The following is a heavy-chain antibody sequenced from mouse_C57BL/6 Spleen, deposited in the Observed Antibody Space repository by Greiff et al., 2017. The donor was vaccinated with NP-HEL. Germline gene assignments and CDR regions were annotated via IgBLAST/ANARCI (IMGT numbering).Heavy chain of an antibody. V-gene: IGHV5-16*01. Sequence: EVKLVESEGGLVQPGSSMKLSCTASGFTFSDYYMAWVRQVPEKGLEWVANINYDGSSTYYLDSLKSRFIISRDNAKNILYLQMSSLKSEDTATYYCARDRHFDYWGQGTTLTVSS. J-gene: IGHJ2*01. CDR3: ARDRHFDY. CDR1: GFTFSDYY. CDR2: INYDGSST.